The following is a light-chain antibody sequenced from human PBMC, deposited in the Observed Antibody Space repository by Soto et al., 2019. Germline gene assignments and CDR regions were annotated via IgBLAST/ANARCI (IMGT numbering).Light chain of an antibody. CDR2: WAS. J-gene: IGKJ4*01. Sequence: DIVMTQSPDSLAVSLGERATINCKSSQSVLYSSNNKNYLAWYQQKPGQPPKLLIYWASTRESGVPDQFSGSGSGTDFTLTFSSLPAEDVAVYYCQQYCSTPLTFGGGTKVEIK. V-gene: IGKV4-1*01. CDR3: QQYCSTPLT. CDR1: QSVLYSSNNKNY.